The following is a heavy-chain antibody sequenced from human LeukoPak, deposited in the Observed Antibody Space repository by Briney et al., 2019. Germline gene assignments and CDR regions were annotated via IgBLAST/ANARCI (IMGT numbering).Heavy chain of an antibody. CDR3: ARGGYYYGSGSYYDY. J-gene: IGHJ4*02. CDR1: GVSISTYY. CDR2: IYYSGKT. D-gene: IGHD3-10*01. Sequence: SETLSLTCTVAGVSISTYYWSWLRQPPGKGLEWIGYIYYSGKTNYNPSLKSRVTISVDTSKNQFSLKLSSVTAADTAVYYCARGGYYYGSGSYYDYWGQGPLVTVSS. V-gene: IGHV4-59*01.